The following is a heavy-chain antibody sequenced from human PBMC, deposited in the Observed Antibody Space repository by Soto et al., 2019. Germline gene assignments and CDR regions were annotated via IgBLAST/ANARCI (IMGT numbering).Heavy chain of an antibody. CDR1: GFTFSKFE. CDR3: VRDNIPLAALDY. J-gene: IGHJ4*02. Sequence: EVQLVQSGGGWVQPGGSLRLSCEVSGFTFSKFEMNWVRQAPGKGLEWVSYISSGGRSTKYVDSVKARCTISRDNANNTLQLLMTSLCAEDTAVYYCVRDNIPLAALDYWGQRSLLTLSS. V-gene: IGHV3-48*03. D-gene: IGHD1-1*01. CDR2: ISSGGRST.